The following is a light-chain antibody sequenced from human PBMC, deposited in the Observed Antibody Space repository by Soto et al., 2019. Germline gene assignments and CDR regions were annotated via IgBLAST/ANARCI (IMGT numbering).Light chain of an antibody. CDR2: GAS. J-gene: IGKJ1*01. CDR3: QQYGSSPRT. V-gene: IGKV3-20*01. Sequence: EIVLTQSPGTLSLSLGERATLSCRASQSVSSSYLAWYQQKPGQAPRLLIYGASSRATGIPDRFSGSGSGTDFTLTISRREPEDCAVYYCQQYGSSPRTFGQGTKVDI. CDR1: QSVSSSY.